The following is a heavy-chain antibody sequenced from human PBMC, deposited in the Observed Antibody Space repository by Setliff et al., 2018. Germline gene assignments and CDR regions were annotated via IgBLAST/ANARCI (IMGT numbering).Heavy chain of an antibody. J-gene: IGHJ6*03. V-gene: IGHV2-5*01. Sequence: GSGPTLVNPTQTLTLTCTFSGFSLSTSGVGVGWIRQPPGKALEWLALIAWSGDKRYSPSLSHRLTITKAASRNQVLLTLTNVDPVDTATYFCAHGEHGHRFDYGHSYPMDVWGKGTTVTVSS. CDR1: GFSLSTSGVG. D-gene: IGHD3-16*01. CDR2: IAWSGDK. CDR3: AHGEHGHRFDYGHSYPMDV.